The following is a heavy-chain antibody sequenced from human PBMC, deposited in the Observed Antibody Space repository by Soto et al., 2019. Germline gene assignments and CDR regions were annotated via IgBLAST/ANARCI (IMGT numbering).Heavy chain of an antibody. V-gene: IGHV3-74*01. CDR1: GFTFSSYW. Sequence: EVQLVESGGGLVQPGGSLRLSCAASGFTFSSYWMHRVRQAPGKGLVWVSRINSDGSSTSYADSVKGRFTISRDNAKNTLYLQMNSLRAEDTAVYYCVRTSLVVAAATREDYWGQGTLVTVSS. CDR2: INSDGSST. D-gene: IGHD2-15*01. CDR3: VRTSLVVAAATREDY. J-gene: IGHJ4*02.